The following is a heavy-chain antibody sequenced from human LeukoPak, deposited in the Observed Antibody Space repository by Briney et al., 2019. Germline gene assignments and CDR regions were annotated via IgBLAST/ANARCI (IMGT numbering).Heavy chain of an antibody. V-gene: IGHV3-23*01. CDR1: GFTFSSYA. Sequence: PGGSLRLSCAASGFTFSSYAMSWVRQAPGKGLEWVSAISGSGGSTYYADSVEGRFTISRDNSKNTLYLQMNSLRAEDTAVYYCAKAPPWWSGYVLYYFDYWGQGTLVTVSS. CDR2: ISGSGGST. CDR3: AKAPPWWSGYVLYYFDY. J-gene: IGHJ4*02. D-gene: IGHD5-12*01.